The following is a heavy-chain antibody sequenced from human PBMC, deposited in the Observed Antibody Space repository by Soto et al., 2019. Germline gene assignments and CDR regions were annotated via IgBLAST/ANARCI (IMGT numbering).Heavy chain of an antibody. V-gene: IGHV4-31*03. J-gene: IGHJ6*02. Sequence: SETLSLTCTVSGGSISSGGYYWSWIRQHPGEGLEWIGYIYYSGSTYYNPSLKSRVTISVDTSKNQFSLKLSSVTAADTAVYYCARDSFGGTLVWGQGTTVTVSS. CDR1: GGSISSGGYY. CDR2: IYYSGST. CDR3: ARDSFGGTLV. D-gene: IGHD2-15*01.